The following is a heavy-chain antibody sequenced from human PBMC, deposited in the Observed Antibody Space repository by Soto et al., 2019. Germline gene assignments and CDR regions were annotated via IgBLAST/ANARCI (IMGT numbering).Heavy chain of an antibody. V-gene: IGHV3-21*01. CDR1: GFTFSSYS. Sequence: GGSLRLSCAASGFTFSSYSMNWVRQAPGKGLEWVSSISSSSSYIYYADSVKGRFTISRDNAKNSLYLQMNSLRAEDTAVYYCARDREGGYCSGGSCYEPGEYYYYYYGMDVWGQGTTVTV. CDR2: ISSSSSYI. CDR3: ARDREGGYCSGGSCYEPGEYYYYYYGMDV. J-gene: IGHJ6*02. D-gene: IGHD2-15*01.